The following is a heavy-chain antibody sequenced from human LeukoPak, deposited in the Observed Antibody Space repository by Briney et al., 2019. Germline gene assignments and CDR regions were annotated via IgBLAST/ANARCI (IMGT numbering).Heavy chain of an antibody. J-gene: IGHJ3*02. CDR1: GGTFSSYA. CDR2: IIPIFGTA. D-gene: IGHD4-17*01. V-gene: IGHV1-69*13. Sequence: SVKVSRKASGGTFSSYAISWVRQAPGQGLEWMGGIIPIFGTANYAQKLQGRVTITADESTSTAYMELSSLRSEDTAVYYCARGMDGDFDAFDIWGQGTMVTVSS. CDR3: ARGMDGDFDAFDI.